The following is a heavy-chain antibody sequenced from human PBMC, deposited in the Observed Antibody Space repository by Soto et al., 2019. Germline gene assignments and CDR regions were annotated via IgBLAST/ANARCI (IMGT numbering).Heavy chain of an antibody. Sequence: GGSLRLSCAASGFTFSNAWMNWVRQAPGKGLEWVGRIKSKTDGGTTDYAAPVKGRFTISRDDSKNTLYLQMNSLKTEDTAVYYCTTPLVLFGYGMDVWGQGTTVTVSS. D-gene: IGHD3-16*01. CDR1: GFTFSNAW. J-gene: IGHJ6*02. V-gene: IGHV3-15*07. CDR2: IKSKTDGGTT. CDR3: TTPLVLFGYGMDV.